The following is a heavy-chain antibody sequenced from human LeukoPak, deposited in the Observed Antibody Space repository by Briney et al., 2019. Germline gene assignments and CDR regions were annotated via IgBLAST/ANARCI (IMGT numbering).Heavy chain of an antibody. CDR3: AKSGYNRFDY. J-gene: IGHJ4*02. V-gene: IGHV3-9*01. Sequence: PGRSLRLSCEASGFIFDDYAMHWVRQAPGKGLEWVSGISWKSDSMRYADSVKGRFTVSRDNSKNTLYLQMNSLIAEDTAVYYCAKSGYNRFDYWGQGTRVTVSS. D-gene: IGHD5-24*01. CDR2: ISWKSDSM. CDR1: GFIFDDYA.